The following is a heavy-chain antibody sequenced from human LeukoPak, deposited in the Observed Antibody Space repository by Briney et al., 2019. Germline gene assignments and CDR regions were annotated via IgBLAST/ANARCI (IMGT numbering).Heavy chain of an antibody. CDR2: ISSSSSYI. J-gene: IGHJ3*02. D-gene: IGHD6-13*01. V-gene: IGHV3-21*01. Sequence: PGGSLRLSCAASGFTFSSYSMNWVRQAPGKGLEWVSSISSSSSYIYYADSVKGRFTISRDNAKNSLYLQMNSLRAEDTAVYYCAGDIAAAVPDDDAFDIWGQGTMVTVSS. CDR3: AGDIAAAVPDDDAFDI. CDR1: GFTFSSYS.